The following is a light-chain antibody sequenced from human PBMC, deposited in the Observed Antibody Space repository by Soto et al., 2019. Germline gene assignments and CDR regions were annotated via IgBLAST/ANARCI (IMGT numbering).Light chain of an antibody. Sequence: QSALTQPRSVSGTPGQSVTISCTGTSSNVGAYNYVSWYQQYPGKGPRLMIYDVSKWPSGVPDRFSGSKSGNTASLTISGLQAEDEADYYCCSYAGNSLWVFGGGTKLTVL. CDR3: CSYAGNSLWV. V-gene: IGLV2-11*01. J-gene: IGLJ3*02. CDR2: DVS. CDR1: SSNVGAYNY.